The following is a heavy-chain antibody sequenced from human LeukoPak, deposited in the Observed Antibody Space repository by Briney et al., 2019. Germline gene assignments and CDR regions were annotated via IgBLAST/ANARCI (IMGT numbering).Heavy chain of an antibody. J-gene: IGHJ6*03. CDR3: ARGGLLWFGELAMDV. D-gene: IGHD3-10*01. CDR1: GGSISSGSYY. V-gene: IGHV4-61*02. Sequence: SETLSLTXTVSGGSISSGSYYWSWIRQPAGKGLEWIGRIYTSGSTNYNPSLKSRVTISVDTSKNQFSLKLSSVTAADTAVYYCARGGLLWFGELAMDVWGKGTTVTVSS. CDR2: IYTSGST.